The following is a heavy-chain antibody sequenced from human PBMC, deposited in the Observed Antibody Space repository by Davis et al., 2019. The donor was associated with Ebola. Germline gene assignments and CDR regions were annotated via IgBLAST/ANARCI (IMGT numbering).Heavy chain of an antibody. D-gene: IGHD6-13*01. J-gene: IGHJ4*02. CDR3: ARGGRIAAAKNYFDY. V-gene: IGHV4-39*01. CDR2: IYYSGST. Sequence: PSETLSLTCTVSGGSISSSSYYWGWIRQPPGKGLEWIGSIYYSGSTYYNPSLKSRVTISVDTSKNQFSLKLSSVTAADTAVYYCARGGRIAAAKNYFDYWGQGTLVTVSS. CDR1: GGSISSSSYY.